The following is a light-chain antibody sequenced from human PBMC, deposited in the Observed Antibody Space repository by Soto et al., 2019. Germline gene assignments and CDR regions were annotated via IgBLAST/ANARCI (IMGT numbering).Light chain of an antibody. V-gene: IGLV2-18*02. CDR3: SSFTSSVTYV. J-gene: IGLJ1*01. CDR1: SSDVGSYNR. Sequence: QSVLTQPPSVSGSPGQSVTISCTGTSSDVGSYNRVSWYQQPPGTAPKLLIYEVSHRPSGVADRFSGSKSGNTASLTISGLQAEDEADYYCSSFTSSVTYVFGTGTKLTVL. CDR2: EVS.